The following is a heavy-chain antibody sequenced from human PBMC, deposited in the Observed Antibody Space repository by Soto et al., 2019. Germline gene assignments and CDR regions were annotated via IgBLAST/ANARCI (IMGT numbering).Heavy chain of an antibody. D-gene: IGHD2-15*01. CDR1: GGSISSGGYY. V-gene: IGHV4-31*03. Sequence: SETLSLTCTVSGGSISSGGYYWSWIRQHPGKGLEWIGYIYYSGSTYYNPSLKSRVTISVDTSKNQFSLKLSSVTAADTAVYYCARGSGPDVPIDYWGQGTLVTVSS. CDR3: ARGSGPDVPIDY. J-gene: IGHJ4*02. CDR2: IYYSGST.